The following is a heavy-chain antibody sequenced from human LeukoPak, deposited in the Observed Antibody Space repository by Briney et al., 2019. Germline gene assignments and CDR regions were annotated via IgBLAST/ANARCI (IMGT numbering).Heavy chain of an antibody. J-gene: IGHJ6*03. D-gene: IGHD3-10*01. Sequence: GGSLRLSCAASGFTFSSYWMSWVRQAPGKGLEWVANIKQDGSEKYYVDSVKGRFTISRDNAKNTLYLQMNSLRAEDTAVYYCAREGSGSKYYYYYYYMDVWGKGTTVTISS. CDR3: AREGSGSKYYYYYYYMDV. CDR2: IKQDGSEK. V-gene: IGHV3-7*01. CDR1: GFTFSSYW.